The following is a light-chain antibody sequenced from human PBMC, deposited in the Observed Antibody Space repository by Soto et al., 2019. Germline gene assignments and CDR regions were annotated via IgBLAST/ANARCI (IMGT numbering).Light chain of an antibody. CDR1: QSISIR. J-gene: IGKJ1*01. CDR3: QQYYSYPPWT. CDR2: GAS. V-gene: IGKV1-39*01. Sequence: DIQMTQSPSSLSASVGDRVTITCRASQSISIRLNWYQQKPGKAPNLLIYGASSLKSGVPARFRGSGSGTDFTLTISSLQPEDFATYYCQQYYSYPPWTFGQGTKV.